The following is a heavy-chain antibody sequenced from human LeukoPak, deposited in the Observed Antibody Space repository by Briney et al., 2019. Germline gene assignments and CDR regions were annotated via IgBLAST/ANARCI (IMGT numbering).Heavy chain of an antibody. CDR2: ISYDGSNK. CDR3: ARGRQVVTPYYFDY. CDR1: GFTFSSYA. J-gene: IGHJ4*02. V-gene: IGHV3-30*04. Sequence: PGRSLRLSCAASGFTFSSYAMHWVRQAPGKGLEWVAVISYDGSNKYYADSVKGRFTISGDNSKNTLYLQMNSLRAEDTAVYYCARGRQVVTPYYFDYWGQGTLVTVSS. D-gene: IGHD4-23*01.